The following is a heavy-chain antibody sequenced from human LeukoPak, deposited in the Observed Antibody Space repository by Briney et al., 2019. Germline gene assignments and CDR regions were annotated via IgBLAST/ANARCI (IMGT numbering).Heavy chain of an antibody. V-gene: IGHV1-8*01. D-gene: IGHD1-26*01. Sequence: KPGASVTVSCTASGYTFTSYDINWVRQATGQGLEWMGWMNPNSGNTVYTQKFKGRVTMTRNTSISTAYMELSSLRSEDTAVYYCARGPWGGATAYYYYYMDVWGKGTTVTVSS. CDR2: MNPNSGNT. CDR3: ARGPWGGATAYYYYYMDV. J-gene: IGHJ6*03. CDR1: GYTFTSYD.